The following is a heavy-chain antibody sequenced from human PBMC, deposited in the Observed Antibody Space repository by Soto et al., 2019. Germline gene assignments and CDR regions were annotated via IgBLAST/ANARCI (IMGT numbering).Heavy chain of an antibody. CDR2: VDPNGGGS. CDR1: GYSFTDYK. V-gene: IGHV1-2*04. D-gene: IGHD4-17*01. J-gene: IGHJ4*02. Sequence: ASVKVSCKTSGYSFTDYKLHWVRQAPGQGLEWMGWVDPNGGGSNSAQKFQGSVTMTWDTSITTAYLDLTRLTTNDTATYFCATWVDYGDFEVFDFWGQGTFVTVSS. CDR3: ATWVDYGDFEVFDF.